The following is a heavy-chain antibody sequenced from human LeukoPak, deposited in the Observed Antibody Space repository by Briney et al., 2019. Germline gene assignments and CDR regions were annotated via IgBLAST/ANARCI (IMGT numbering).Heavy chain of an antibody. CDR2: ISSSSSYI. V-gene: IGHV3-21*01. CDR1: GFTFSSYS. CDR3: ARKGYLAAFDI. D-gene: IGHD5-18*01. Sequence: GGSLRLSCAASGFTFSSYSMNWVRQAPGKGPEWVSSISSSSSYIYYTDSVKSRFTISRDNAKNSLYLQMNSLRAEDTAVYYCARKGYLAAFDIWGQGTMVTVSS. J-gene: IGHJ3*02.